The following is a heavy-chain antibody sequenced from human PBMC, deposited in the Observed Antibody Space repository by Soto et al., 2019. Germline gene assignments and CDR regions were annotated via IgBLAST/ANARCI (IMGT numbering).Heavy chain of an antibody. CDR3: ASLYSSGWYLPVGYFDY. Sequence: QVQLVQSGAEVKKPGSSVKVSCKASVGTFSSYAISWVRQAPGQGLEWMGGIIPIFGTANYAQKFQGRVTNTADEYTSPAYMELSSLRSEDTAVSYCASLYSSGWYLPVGYFDYWGQGTLVPVSS. J-gene: IGHJ4*02. V-gene: IGHV1-69*01. CDR1: VGTFSSYA. D-gene: IGHD6-19*01. CDR2: IIPIFGTA.